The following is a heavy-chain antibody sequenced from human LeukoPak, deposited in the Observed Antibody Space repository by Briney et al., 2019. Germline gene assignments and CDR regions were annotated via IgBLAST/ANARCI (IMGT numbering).Heavy chain of an antibody. CDR1: GFTFDDYA. Sequence: GGSLRLSCAASGFTFDDYAMHWVRQAPGKGLEWVSGISWNSGSIGYADSVKGRFTISRDNAKNSLYLQMNSLRAEDTALYYCAKGLDYYDSSGYDYWGQGTLVTVSS. J-gene: IGHJ4*02. CDR2: ISWNSGSI. CDR3: AKGLDYYDSSGYDY. D-gene: IGHD3-22*01. V-gene: IGHV3-9*01.